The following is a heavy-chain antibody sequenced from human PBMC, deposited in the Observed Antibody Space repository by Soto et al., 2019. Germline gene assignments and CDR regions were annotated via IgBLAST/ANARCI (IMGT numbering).Heavy chain of an antibody. J-gene: IGHJ6*02. CDR3: ARTAAAGKYYYGMDV. CDR2: IYPGDSDT. Sequence: DSLAISCKSSGYRVTSVWIGRVRQMPGKGLECMGIIYPGDSDTRYSPSFQGQVTISADKSISTAYLQWSSLKASDTAMYYCARTAAAGKYYYGMDVWGQGTTVSVSS. V-gene: IGHV5-51*01. D-gene: IGHD6-13*01. CDR1: GYRVTSVW.